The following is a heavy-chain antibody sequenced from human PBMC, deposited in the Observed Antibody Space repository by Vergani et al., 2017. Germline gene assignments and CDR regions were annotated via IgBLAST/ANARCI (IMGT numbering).Heavy chain of an antibody. CDR2: ISANNGNT. D-gene: IGHD2-2*01. V-gene: IGHV1-18*04. Sequence: QVRLVQSGDEGKKPGTSVKVSCKASGYTFTSYGISWVRQAPGQGLEWMGWISANNGNTNYAQKLQGRVTMTTATSTSTAYMWLRSLRSDDTAVYYCARDPDIVVVPAAPYYYYYGMDVWGQGTTVTVSS. CDR1: GYTFTSYG. CDR3: ARDPDIVVVPAAPYYYYYGMDV. J-gene: IGHJ6*02.